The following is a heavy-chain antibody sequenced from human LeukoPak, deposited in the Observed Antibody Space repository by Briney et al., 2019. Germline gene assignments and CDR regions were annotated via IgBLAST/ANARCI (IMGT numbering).Heavy chain of an antibody. V-gene: IGHV4-39*01. CDR2: IYYSGST. CDR1: GGSISSSSYY. Sequence: PSETLSLTCTVSGGSISSSSYYWGWIRQPPGKGLEWIVRIYYSGSTYYNPSLKSLVTISVDTSKNQFSLKLSSVADADTAEYYRVAGTAMVMDWFDPWRQGTLVTVSS. CDR3: VAGTAMVMDWFDP. J-gene: IGHJ5*02. D-gene: IGHD5-18*01.